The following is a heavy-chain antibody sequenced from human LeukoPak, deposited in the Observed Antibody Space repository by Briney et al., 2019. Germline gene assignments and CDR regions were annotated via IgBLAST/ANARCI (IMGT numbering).Heavy chain of an antibody. CDR2: IDPRDGST. D-gene: IGHD1-1*01. CDR1: GYTFTRYN. Sequence: ASVKVSCKASGYTFTRYNIHWVRQAPGQGLEWMGIIDPRDGSTIYAQKFQGRVTMTRDTSTTTVFMELSSLKSEDAAMYNCVLFYAGRPNYWGQGTLVTVSS. J-gene: IGHJ4*02. V-gene: IGHV1-46*01. CDR3: VLFYAGRPNY.